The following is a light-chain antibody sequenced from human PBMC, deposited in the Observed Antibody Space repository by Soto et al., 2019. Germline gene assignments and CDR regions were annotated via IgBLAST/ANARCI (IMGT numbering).Light chain of an antibody. CDR1: QSLLHSNGYNY. Sequence: DIVKTQSPLSLPVTPGEPASISCRSSQSLLHSNGYNYLDWYLQKPGQSPQLLIYLGSNRASGVPDRFSGSGSGTDFTLKISRVEAEDGGVYYCMQALQTPLYTFGQGTKLEIK. J-gene: IGKJ2*01. CDR3: MQALQTPLYT. V-gene: IGKV2-28*01. CDR2: LGS.